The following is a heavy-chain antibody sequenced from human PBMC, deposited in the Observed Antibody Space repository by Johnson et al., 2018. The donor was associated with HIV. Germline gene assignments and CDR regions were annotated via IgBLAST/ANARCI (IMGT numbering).Heavy chain of an antibody. CDR3: ARLCSGCADAFDM. V-gene: IGHV3-9*01. Sequence: VQLVESGGGLVQPGGSLRLSCATSGFSFDDYAMHWVRQGPGKGLEWVAGIGSNGLTIGYVDSVKGRFTVSRDNAKNSVYLQMNSLRAEDTAVYYCARLCSGCADAFDMWGQGTMVTVS. J-gene: IGHJ3*02. CDR2: IGSNGLTI. CDR1: GFSFDDYA. D-gene: IGHD3-10*02.